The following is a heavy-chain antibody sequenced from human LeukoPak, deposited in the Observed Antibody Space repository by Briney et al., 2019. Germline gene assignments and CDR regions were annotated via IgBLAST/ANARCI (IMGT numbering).Heavy chain of an antibody. CDR2: MNPNSGNT. CDR1: GYTFTSYD. J-gene: IGHJ4*02. Sequence: ASVKVSCKASGYTFTSYDINWVRQATGQGLEWMGWMNPNSGNTGYAQKFQGRVTITRNTSISTAYMELSSLRSEDTAVYYCAGGTRYCSSASCYNYWGQGTLVTVSS. V-gene: IGHV1-8*03. D-gene: IGHD2-2*02. CDR3: AGGTRYCSSASCYNY.